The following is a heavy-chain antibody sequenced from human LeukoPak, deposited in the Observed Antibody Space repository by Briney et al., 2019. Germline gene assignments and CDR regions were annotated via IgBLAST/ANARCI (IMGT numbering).Heavy chain of an antibody. J-gene: IGHJ3*02. D-gene: IGHD6-13*01. CDR3: ARSDSSSSAFDI. V-gene: IGHV3-64*01. Sequence: PGGSLRLSCAASGFTFSSYAMHWVRQAPGKGLEYVSAISSNGGSTYYANSVKGRFTISRDNSKNTLYLQMGSLRAEDMAVYYCARSDSSSSAFDIWGQGTMVTVSS. CDR2: ISSNGGST. CDR1: GFTFSSYA.